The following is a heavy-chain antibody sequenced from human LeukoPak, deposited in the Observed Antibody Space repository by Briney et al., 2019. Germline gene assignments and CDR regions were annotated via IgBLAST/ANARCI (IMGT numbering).Heavy chain of an antibody. Sequence: SETLSLTCTVSGGSISSSSYYWGWIRQPPGKGLEWIGSIYYTGSTYYNPSLKSRVTISVDTSKNQFSLKLSSVTAADTAVYYCARDEAAVGNYYYYAMDVWGQGTTVTVSS. CDR1: GGSISSSSYY. D-gene: IGHD6-13*01. CDR2: IYYTGST. J-gene: IGHJ6*02. V-gene: IGHV4-39*07. CDR3: ARDEAAVGNYYYYAMDV.